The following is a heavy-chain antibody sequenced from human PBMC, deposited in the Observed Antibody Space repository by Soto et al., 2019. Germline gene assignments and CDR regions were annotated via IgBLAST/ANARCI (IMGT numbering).Heavy chain of an antibody. CDR3: ARARGYYDSSGYYFDY. J-gene: IGHJ4*02. CDR2: TYYRPKWYN. V-gene: IGHV6-1*01. CDR1: GDSVSSNSAA. D-gene: IGHD3-22*01. Sequence: QSQTLSLTCAISGDSVSSNSAAWNWIRQSPSRGLEWLGRTYYRPKWYNDYAVSVKSRITINPDTSKNQFSLQLNSVTPEDTAVYYCARARGYYDSSGYYFDYWGQGTLVTVSS.